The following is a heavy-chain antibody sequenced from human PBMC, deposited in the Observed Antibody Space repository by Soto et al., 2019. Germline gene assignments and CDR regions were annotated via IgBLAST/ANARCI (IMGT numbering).Heavy chain of an antibody. D-gene: IGHD6-6*01. CDR1: GFTFSNAW. J-gene: IGHJ6*03. CDR2: IKSKTDGGTT. CDR3: TTDRGSSSPHYYYYMDV. V-gene: IGHV3-15*01. Sequence: GGSLRLSCAASGFTFSNAWMSWVRQAPGKGLKWFGRIKSKTDGGTTDYAAPVKGRFTISRDDSKNTLYLQMNSLKTEDTAVYYCTTDRGSSSPHYYYYMDVWGKGTTVTVSS.